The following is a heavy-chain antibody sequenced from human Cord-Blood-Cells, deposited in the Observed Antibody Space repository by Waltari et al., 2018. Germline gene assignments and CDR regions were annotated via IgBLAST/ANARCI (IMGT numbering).Heavy chain of an antibody. D-gene: IGHD1-7*01. V-gene: IGHV1-24*01. J-gene: IGHJ6*02. Sequence: QVQLVQSGAEVKKPGASVKVSCKVSGSTLTELSMHWVRQAPGKGLEWMGGCDPEDGETIYAQKFQGRVTMTEDTSTDTAYMELSSLRSEDTAVYYCATVGGTTYYYYYGMDVWGQGTTVTVSS. CDR3: ATVGGTTYYYYYGMDV. CDR2: CDPEDGET. CDR1: GSTLTELS.